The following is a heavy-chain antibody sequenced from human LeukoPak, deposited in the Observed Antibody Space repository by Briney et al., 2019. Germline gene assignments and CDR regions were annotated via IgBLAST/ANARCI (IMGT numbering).Heavy chain of an antibody. CDR3: ARSGYNWNDVIYFDY. V-gene: IGHV3-21*01. D-gene: IGHD1-1*01. J-gene: IGHJ4*02. Sequence: GGSLRLSCAASGFTFSSYSMNWVRRAPGKGLEWVSSISSSSSYIYYADSVKGRFTISRDNAKNSLYLQMNSLRAEDTAVYYCARSGYNWNDVIYFDYWGQGTLVTVSS. CDR1: GFTFSSYS. CDR2: ISSSSSYI.